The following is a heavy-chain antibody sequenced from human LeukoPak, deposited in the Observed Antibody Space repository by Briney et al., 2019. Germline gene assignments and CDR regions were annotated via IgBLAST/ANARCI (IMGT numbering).Heavy chain of an antibody. J-gene: IGHJ4*02. D-gene: IGHD3-22*01. CDR1: GFTFNSYG. CDR3: AREGYDSSGLYDY. V-gene: IGHV3-30-3*01. CDR2: ISYDGSNK. Sequence: GGSLRLSCAASGFTFNSYGMHWVRQAPGKGLEWVAVISYDGSNKYYADSVKGRFTISRDNSKNTLYLQMNSLRAEDTAVYYCAREGYDSSGLYDYWGQGTLVTVSS.